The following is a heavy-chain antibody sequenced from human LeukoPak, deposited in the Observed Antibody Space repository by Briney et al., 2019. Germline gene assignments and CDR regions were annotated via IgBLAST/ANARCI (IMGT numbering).Heavy chain of an antibody. J-gene: IGHJ4*02. V-gene: IGHV4-38-2*01. CDR3: ARNRSLTTTPGFDH. Sequence: SETLSLTCAVSGYSIRSGDYWGWIRQSPGKGLERIGSIYHSGSTHYNPSLKSRVTISADTSKNQFSLMLSSVTAADTAVYYCARNRSLTTTPGFDHWGQGTLVTVSS. CDR1: GYSIRSGDY. CDR2: IYHSGST. D-gene: IGHD4-11*01.